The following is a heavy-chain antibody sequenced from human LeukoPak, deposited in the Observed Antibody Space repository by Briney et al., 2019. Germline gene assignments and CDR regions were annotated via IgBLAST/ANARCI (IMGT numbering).Heavy chain of an antibody. CDR2: IRYDGSDK. Sequence: PGGSLRLSCVASGFTLSTYCMHWIRQPPGKGLECVAFIRYDGSDKFYGDSVKGRFTTSRDNSKNTLYLQMSRLRVEDTAVYYCAKDLDCSGGTCHKAFDCWGQGTLVTVSS. D-gene: IGHD2-15*01. CDR3: AKDLDCSGGTCHKAFDC. V-gene: IGHV3-30*02. CDR1: GFTLSTYC. J-gene: IGHJ4*02.